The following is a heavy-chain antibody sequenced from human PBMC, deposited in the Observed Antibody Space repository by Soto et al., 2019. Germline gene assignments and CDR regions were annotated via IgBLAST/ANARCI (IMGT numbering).Heavy chain of an antibody. CDR1: GLTFGSRA. J-gene: IGHJ5*02. CDR3: AKDYLRWAQP. Sequence: RGSLRLSCVTAGLTFGSRAMSWVRQAPGEGLQWVSTITDTGGDAKYADSVRGRFTISRDNSKNTLFLQMNSLRAQDTAVYYCAKDYLRWAQPWGQGTLVTVSS. CDR2: ITDTGGDA. D-gene: IGHD1-26*01. V-gene: IGHV3-23*01.